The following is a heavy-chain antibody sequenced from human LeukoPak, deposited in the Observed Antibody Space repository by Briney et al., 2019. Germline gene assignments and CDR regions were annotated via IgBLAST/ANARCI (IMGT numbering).Heavy chain of an antibody. CDR3: ARGTDSRSWSPEYFQH. V-gene: IGHV3-23*01. Sequence: PGGSLRLSRAASGFTFRSYAMSWVRQAPGKGLEWVSAISGSGGSTYYADSVKGRFTISRDNSKNKLYLQMNSLRTADTAVYYCARGTDSRSWSPEYFQHWGQGTLVTVSS. D-gene: IGHD6-13*01. CDR2: ISGSGGST. J-gene: IGHJ1*01. CDR1: GFTFRSYA.